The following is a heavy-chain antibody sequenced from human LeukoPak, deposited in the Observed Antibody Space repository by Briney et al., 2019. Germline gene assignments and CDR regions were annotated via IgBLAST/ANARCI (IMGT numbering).Heavy chain of an antibody. D-gene: IGHD5-18*01. V-gene: IGHV1-46*03. CDR2: INPSGGST. CDR3: ASNSGYSYGLGNDAFDI. Sequence: ASVKVSCKASGYIFTSYYMHWVRQAPGQGLEWMGIINPSGGSTSYAQKFQGRVTMTRDTSTRTVYMELSSLRSEDTAVYYCASNSGYSYGLGNDAFDIWGQGTMVTVSS. CDR1: GYIFTSYY. J-gene: IGHJ3*02.